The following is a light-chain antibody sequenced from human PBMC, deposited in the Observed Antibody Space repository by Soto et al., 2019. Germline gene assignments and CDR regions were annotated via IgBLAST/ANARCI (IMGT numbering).Light chain of an antibody. CDR3: QPYNNWPIT. V-gene: IGKV3-15*01. CDR1: QRIGDT. J-gene: IGKJ4*01. Sequence: VITLSLALLYVSPGYCTTLSCRASQRIGDTLAWYQHKPGQAPRLLIYDTSTRATGVPTRFSGSRSGADFTLTISSLQSEDFAVYYCQPYNNWPITFGGGTKVEIK. CDR2: DTS.